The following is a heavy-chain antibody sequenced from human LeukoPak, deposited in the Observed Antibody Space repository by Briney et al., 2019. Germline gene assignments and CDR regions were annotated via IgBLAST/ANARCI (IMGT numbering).Heavy chain of an antibody. V-gene: IGHV3-7*01. Sequence: GGSLRLSCAASGFTFSSYWMSWVRQAPGKGLEWVANIKPDEDEKYYVDSVKGRFTISRDYAKNSLYLQMNSLRAEDTAVYYCARSPDGFDYWGQGALVTVSS. CDR2: IKPDEDEK. CDR1: GFTFSSYW. CDR3: ARSPDGFDY. D-gene: IGHD1-14*01. J-gene: IGHJ4*02.